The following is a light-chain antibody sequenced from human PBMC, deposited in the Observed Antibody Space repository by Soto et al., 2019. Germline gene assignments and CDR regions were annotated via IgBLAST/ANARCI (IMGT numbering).Light chain of an antibody. CDR1: QGISSY. V-gene: IGKV1-8*01. CDR3: QQYYSYPLT. Sequence: AIRMTQSPSSLSASTGNRVTITCRASQGISSYLAWYKQQPGKAPKIMSYAASTLQSGVPSRFSGSGSGTDFTLTISCLQSGDFATYYCQQYYSYPLTFGGGTKVDIK. CDR2: AAS. J-gene: IGKJ4*01.